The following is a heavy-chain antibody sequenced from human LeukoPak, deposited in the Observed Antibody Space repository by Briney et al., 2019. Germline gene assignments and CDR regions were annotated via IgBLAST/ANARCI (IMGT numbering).Heavy chain of an antibody. V-gene: IGHV4-38-2*02. CDR2: IYHSGST. D-gene: IGHD5-12*01. CDR1: GYSISSGYY. CDR3: ARESIVATMFDY. J-gene: IGHJ4*02. Sequence: SETLSLTCTVSGYSISSGYYWGWLRQPPGKGLELSGSIYHSGSTYYNPSLKSRVTISADTSKNQFSLKLSSVTAADTAVYYCARESIVATMFDYWGQGTLVTVSS.